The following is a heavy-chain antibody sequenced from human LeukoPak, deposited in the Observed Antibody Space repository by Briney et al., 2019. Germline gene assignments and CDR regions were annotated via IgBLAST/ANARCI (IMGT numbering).Heavy chain of an antibody. J-gene: IGHJ4*02. D-gene: IGHD5-18*01. CDR1: GFTFGDYA. Sequence: GGSLRLSCTASGFTFGDYAMSWFRQAPGKGLEWVGFIRSKAYGGTTEYAASVKGRFTISRDDSKSIAYLQMNSLKTEDTAVYYCTGRVDTAMVLPDYWGQGTLVTVSS. CDR3: TGRVDTAMVLPDY. V-gene: IGHV3-49*03. CDR2: IRSKAYGGTT.